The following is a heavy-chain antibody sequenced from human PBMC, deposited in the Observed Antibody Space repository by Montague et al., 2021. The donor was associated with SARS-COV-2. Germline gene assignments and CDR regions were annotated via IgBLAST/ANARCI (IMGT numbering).Heavy chain of an antibody. J-gene: IGHJ4*02. CDR2: FYYRGTT. Sequence: SETLSLTCTVSGDSVSSSTYYWTWMRQPPGKGLEWIGYFYYRGTTKYNPSLKSRVTISLDTSKNQFSLKLTSVTAADTGLYFCARGHLSVSMIVVVFTSASYYFDYWGQGAQVTVSS. CDR1: GDSVSSSTYY. CDR3: ARGHLSVSMIVVVFTSASYYFDY. D-gene: IGHD3-22*01. V-gene: IGHV4-61*01.